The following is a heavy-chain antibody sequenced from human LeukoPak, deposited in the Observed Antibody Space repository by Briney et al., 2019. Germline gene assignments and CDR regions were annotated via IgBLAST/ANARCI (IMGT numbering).Heavy chain of an antibody. D-gene: IGHD4-17*01. CDR3: AKDRRSNGD. Sequence: GRSLRLSCAASGFTFSSYAMSWVRQAPGKGLEWVSAISGSGGSTYHADSVKGRFTISRHNSKNTLYLQMNSLRAEDTAVYYCAKDRRSNGDWGQGTLVTVSS. CDR1: GFTFSSYA. CDR2: ISGSGGST. J-gene: IGHJ4*02. V-gene: IGHV3-23*01.